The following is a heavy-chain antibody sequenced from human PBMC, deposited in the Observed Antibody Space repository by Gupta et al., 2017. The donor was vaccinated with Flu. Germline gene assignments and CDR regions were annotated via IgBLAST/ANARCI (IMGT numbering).Heavy chain of an antibody. CDR3: ARGPNLDT. Sequence: EEQLAESGGGLVQPGGSLRLSCAACGCTASATYISWVRQAPGKELEWVALINSGGGTSYAGSVKGRFTISRQNSNNMVFLQMNNLGAEDTAVYYCARGPNLDTWGQGTMVTVSS. CDR2: INSGGGT. J-gene: IGHJ3*02. V-gene: IGHV3-53*04. CDR1: GCTASATY.